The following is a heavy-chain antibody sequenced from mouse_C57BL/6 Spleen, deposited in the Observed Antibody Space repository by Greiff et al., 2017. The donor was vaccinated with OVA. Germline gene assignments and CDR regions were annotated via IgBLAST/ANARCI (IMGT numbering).Heavy chain of an antibody. Sequence: EVQLQQSGPVLVKPGASVKMSCKASGYTFTDYYMNWVKQSHGKSLEWIGVINPYNGGTSYNQKFKGKATLTVDKSSSTAYMELNSLTSEDSAVYYCARGGIYYGNRAWFAYWGQGTLVTVSA. CDR3: ARGGIYYGNRAWFAY. CDR1: GYTFTDYY. CDR2: INPYNGGT. D-gene: IGHD2-1*01. J-gene: IGHJ3*01. V-gene: IGHV1-19*01.